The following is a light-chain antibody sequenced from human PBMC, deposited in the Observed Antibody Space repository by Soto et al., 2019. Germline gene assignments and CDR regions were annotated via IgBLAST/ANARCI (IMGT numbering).Light chain of an antibody. CDR1: QDISYY. CDR3: QQYDNLAPWT. J-gene: IGKJ1*01. V-gene: IGKV1-33*01. Sequence: DIQMTQSPSSLSASVGDRVTITCQASQDISYYLNWYQQKPGKAPKLLIYDASNSETGVPSRFSGSRYGPDVTFPISCLQPEDIATYYCQQYDNLAPWTFGQGTKVEFK. CDR2: DAS.